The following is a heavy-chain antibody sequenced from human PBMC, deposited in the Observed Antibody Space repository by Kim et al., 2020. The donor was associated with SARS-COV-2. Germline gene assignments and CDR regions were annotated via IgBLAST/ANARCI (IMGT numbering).Heavy chain of an antibody. J-gene: IGHJ4*02. CDR2: ISSSSSYT. CDR3: ATYHDFWSPLRPKLDY. D-gene: IGHD3-3*01. Sequence: GGSLRLSCAASGFTFSDYYMSWIRQAPGKGLEWVSYISSSSSYTNYADSVKGRFTISRDNAKNSLYLQMNSLRAEDTAVYYCATYHDFWSPLRPKLDYWGQGTLVTVSS. V-gene: IGHV3-11*06. CDR1: GFTFSDYY.